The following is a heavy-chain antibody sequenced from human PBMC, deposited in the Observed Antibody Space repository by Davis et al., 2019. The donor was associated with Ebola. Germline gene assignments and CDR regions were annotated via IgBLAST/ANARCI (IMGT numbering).Heavy chain of an antibody. J-gene: IGHJ5*02. CDR1: GFPFSHYG. Sequence: GESLKISCAASGFPFSHYGMHWVRQAPGKGLEWVAGIWNHGNDYLYADSVRGRFTISRDNSKNTLYLQINSLRVEDTAVYYCARDPDTSGYYSWFDPWGQGTLVTVSS. CDR2: IWNHGNDY. D-gene: IGHD6-19*01. V-gene: IGHV3-33*01. CDR3: ARDPDTSGYYSWFDP.